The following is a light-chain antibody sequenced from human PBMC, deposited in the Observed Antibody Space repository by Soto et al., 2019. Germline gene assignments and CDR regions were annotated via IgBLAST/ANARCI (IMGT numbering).Light chain of an antibody. CDR3: QQYTDSRT. Sequence: EIVLTQSAGTLSLCPGEGDSLXCRASQSISSSYFAWYQREPGQAPRLLVYGVSSRATDVPDRFSGSGSGTDLTLTIRRLEPEDFAVYYCQQYTDSRTFGQGPKVDIK. CDR1: QSISSSY. CDR2: GVS. V-gene: IGKV3-20*01. J-gene: IGKJ1*01.